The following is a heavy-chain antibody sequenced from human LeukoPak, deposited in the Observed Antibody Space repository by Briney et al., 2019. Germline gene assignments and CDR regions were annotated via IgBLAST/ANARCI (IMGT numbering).Heavy chain of an antibody. J-gene: IGHJ4*02. D-gene: IGHD3-22*01. V-gene: IGHV3-48*04. CDR3: ARAYNYYDSSGYYYGPPDY. CDR1: GFTFSSYA. CDR2: ISSSGSTI. Sequence: GGSLRLSCAASGFTFSSYAMSWVRQAPGKGLEWVSYISSSGSTIYYADSVKGRFTISRDNAKNSLYLQMNSLRAEDTAVYYCARAYNYYDSSGYYYGPPDYWGQGTLVTVSS.